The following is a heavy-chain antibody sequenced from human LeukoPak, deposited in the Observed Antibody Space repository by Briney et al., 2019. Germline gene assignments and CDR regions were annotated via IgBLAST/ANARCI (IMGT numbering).Heavy chain of an antibody. J-gene: IGHJ4*02. Sequence: ASVKVSCKASGYTFTTYSMNWVRQAPGQGLEWMGYINTNTGNPTYAQAYTGRFVFSLDTSVTTAYLHISSLQAEDTAVYYCTRDRSGGAFDYWGQGTLVTVSS. CDR1: GYTFTTYS. D-gene: IGHD3-16*01. CDR3: TRDRSGGAFDY. V-gene: IGHV7-4-1*02. CDR2: INTNTGNP.